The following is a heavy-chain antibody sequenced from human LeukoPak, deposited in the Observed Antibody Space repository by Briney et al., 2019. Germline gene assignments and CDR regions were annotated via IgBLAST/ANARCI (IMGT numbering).Heavy chain of an antibody. Sequence: ASVKVSCXASGYTFTSYGISWVRQAPGQGLEWMGWISAYNGNTNYAQKLQGRVTMTTDTSTSTAYMELRSLRSDDTAMYSCARDRTGYYYDSSGYYFDAFDVWGQGTMVTVSS. V-gene: IGHV1-18*01. CDR2: ISAYNGNT. J-gene: IGHJ3*01. D-gene: IGHD3-22*01. CDR3: ARDRTGYYYDSSGYYFDAFDV. CDR1: GYTFTSYG.